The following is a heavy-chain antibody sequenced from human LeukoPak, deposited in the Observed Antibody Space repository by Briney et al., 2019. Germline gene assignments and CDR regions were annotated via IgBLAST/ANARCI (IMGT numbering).Heavy chain of an antibody. CDR3: ARVESMVRGVIFY. J-gene: IGHJ4*02. V-gene: IGHV4-39*01. CDR2: IYYSGST. Sequence: SETLSLTCTVSGGSISSSSYYWGWIRQPPGKGLEWIASIYYSGSTYDNPSLKSRVTISVDTSMNQFSLKLSSVTAADTAVYYCARVESMVRGVIFYWGQGTLVTVSS. D-gene: IGHD3-10*01. CDR1: GGSISSSSYY.